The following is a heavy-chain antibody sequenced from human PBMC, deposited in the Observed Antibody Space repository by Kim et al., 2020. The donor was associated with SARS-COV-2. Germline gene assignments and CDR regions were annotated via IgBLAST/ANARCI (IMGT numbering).Heavy chain of an antibody. D-gene: IGHD3-22*01. CDR3: ARGRGGGYDYGMDV. J-gene: IGHJ6*02. Sequence: GGSLRLSCAASGFTFSSYAMHWVRQAPGKGLEWVAVISYDGSNKYYADSVKGRFTISRDNSKNTLDLQMNSLRAEDTAEYYCARGRGGGYDYGMDVWGQG. CDR1: GFTFSSYA. V-gene: IGHV3-30-3*01. CDR2: ISYDGSNK.